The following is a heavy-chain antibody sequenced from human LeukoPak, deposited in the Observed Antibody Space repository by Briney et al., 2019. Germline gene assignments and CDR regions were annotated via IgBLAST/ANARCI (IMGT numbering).Heavy chain of an antibody. D-gene: IGHD6-19*01. CDR2: IYSGGST. J-gene: IGHJ4*02. CDR3: AREGIAVAGTSMDY. Sequence: GGSLRLSCAASGFTLSSNYMSWVRQAPGKGLEWVSVIYSGGSTYYADSVTGRFTISRDNSKNTLYLQMNSLRDEDTAVYYCAREGIAVAGTSMDYWGQGTLVTVSS. V-gene: IGHV3-53*01. CDR1: GFTLSSNY.